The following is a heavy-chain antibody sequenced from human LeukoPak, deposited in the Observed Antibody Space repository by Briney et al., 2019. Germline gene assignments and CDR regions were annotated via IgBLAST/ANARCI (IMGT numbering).Heavy chain of an antibody. CDR1: GGSISSSSYY. D-gene: IGHD1-14*01. J-gene: IGHJ4*02. CDR3: ARGNLGSIDY. CDR2: IKQDGSEK. V-gene: IGHV3-7*01. Sequence: ETLSLTCTVSGGSISSSSYYWGWIRQPPGKGLEWMANIKQDGSEKYYVDSVKGRFTISRDNAKNSLYLQMNSLRAEDTAVYYCARGNLGSIDYWGQGTLVTVSS.